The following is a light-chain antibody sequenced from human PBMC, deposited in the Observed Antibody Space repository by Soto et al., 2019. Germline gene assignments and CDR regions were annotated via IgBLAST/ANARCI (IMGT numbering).Light chain of an antibody. V-gene: IGKV3-11*01. J-gene: IGKJ1*01. Sequence: VVLTQSPATLSLSPWERATLSCRTSLSVSVYLDWYQQKPGQAPRLLISDASNRATGIPARFSGSGSGTDFTLTISSLEPEDFAVYYCQQYGTSPTFGQGTKVDIK. CDR3: QQYGTSPT. CDR1: LSVSVY. CDR2: DAS.